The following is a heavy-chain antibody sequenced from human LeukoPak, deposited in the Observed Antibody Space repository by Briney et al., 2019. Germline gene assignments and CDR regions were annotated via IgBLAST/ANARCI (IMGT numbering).Heavy chain of an antibody. V-gene: IGHV3-23*01. CDR3: AKEGGCSSTNCHSPNDY. D-gene: IGHD2-2*01. CDR1: GFTFSSYA. J-gene: IGHJ4*02. Sequence: GGSLRLSCAASGFTFSSYAMSWVRQAPGKGLEWVSAISGSGGSTYYADSVKGPFTISRDNSKNTLYLQMNSLRAEDTAVYYCAKEGGCSSTNCHSPNDYWGQGTLVTVSS. CDR2: ISGSGGST.